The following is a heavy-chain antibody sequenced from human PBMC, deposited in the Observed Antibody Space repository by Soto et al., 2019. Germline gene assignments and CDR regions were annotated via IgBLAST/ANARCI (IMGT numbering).Heavy chain of an antibody. J-gene: IGHJ4*02. Sequence: ASVKVSCKASGYTFTSYFMHWVRQAPGQGLEWMGIINPSGGSTSYAQKFQGRVTMTRDTSTSTVYMELSSLRSEDTAVYYCASRSRYRSGGSCLDYWGQGTLVTVSS. CDR3: ASRSRYRSGGSCLDY. D-gene: IGHD2-15*01. CDR1: GYTFTSYF. CDR2: INPSGGST. V-gene: IGHV1-46*01.